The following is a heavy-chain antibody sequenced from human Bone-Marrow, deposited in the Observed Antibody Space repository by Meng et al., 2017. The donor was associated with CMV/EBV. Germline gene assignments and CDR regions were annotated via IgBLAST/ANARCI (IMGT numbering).Heavy chain of an antibody. D-gene: IGHD3-3*01. J-gene: IGHJ4*02. Sequence: KVSCKADGYSFTNYWIGWVRQMPGKGLEWMGITKPGDSEIQYSPSFQGQVTISADKSISTAYLQWGSLRASDTAMYYCARHYNGAGYLEWFFDYWGQGTLVTFSS. V-gene: IGHV5-51*01. CDR2: TKPGDSEI. CDR3: ARHYNGAGYLEWFFDY. CDR1: GYSFTNYW.